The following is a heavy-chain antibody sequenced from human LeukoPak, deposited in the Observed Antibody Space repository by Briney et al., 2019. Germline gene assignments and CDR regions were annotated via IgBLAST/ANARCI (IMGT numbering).Heavy chain of an antibody. CDR2: ISYSGST. V-gene: IGHV4-59*01. Sequence: SETLSLTCTVSGGSISGSYWSWIRQPLGQGLEWIGHISYSGSTSYNPSLKSRVTLSVDTSKNQFSLKVSSVTAADTAVYYCARAVHYSGSGSYYTIFDYWGQGTLVTVSS. J-gene: IGHJ4*02. D-gene: IGHD3-10*01. CDR1: GGSISGSY. CDR3: ARAVHYSGSGSYYTIFDY.